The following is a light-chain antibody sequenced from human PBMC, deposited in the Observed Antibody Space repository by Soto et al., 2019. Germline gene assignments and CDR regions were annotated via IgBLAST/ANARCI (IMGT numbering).Light chain of an antibody. Sequence: QSVLTQPASVSGSPGKSITISCTGTSRDVGGYKDVSWYQQHPGKAPKLIIYEVSNRPSGVSNRFSGSKSGNTTALTISGLQDDDEADYYCSSYTSSSTLQVFGTGTKVTVL. CDR3: SSYTSSSTLQV. CDR2: EVS. V-gene: IGLV2-14*01. CDR1: SRDVGGYKD. J-gene: IGLJ1*01.